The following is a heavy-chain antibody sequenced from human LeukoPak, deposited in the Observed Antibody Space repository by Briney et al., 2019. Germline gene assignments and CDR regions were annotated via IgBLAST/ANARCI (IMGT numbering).Heavy chain of an antibody. D-gene: IGHD3-22*01. Sequence: ASVKVSCKASGYTFISNYIHWVRQAPGQGLEWMGIINPAGGSTSYAQKFQGRLTMTRDTSTRTVFMELSSLTSDDTAMYYCAREFTFSFDSSGYALGLDHWGQGTLVTVSS. CDR3: AREFTFSFDSSGYALGLDH. CDR1: GYTFISNY. V-gene: IGHV1-46*01. CDR2: INPAGGST. J-gene: IGHJ5*02.